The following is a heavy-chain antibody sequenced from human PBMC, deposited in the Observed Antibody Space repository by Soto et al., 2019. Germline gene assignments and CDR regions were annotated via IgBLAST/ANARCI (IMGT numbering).Heavy chain of an antibody. D-gene: IGHD3-3*01. CDR3: AKTLRFLELALDYYYGMDV. Sequence: PGGSLRLSYVASGFTFNRYGIHWVRQAPGKGLEWVALISDDGSDKDYADSVKGRFTISRDNSKNTLYLQMNSLRPEDTAVYYCAKTLRFLELALDYYYGMDVWGQGTTVTVSS. J-gene: IGHJ6*02. CDR1: GFTFNRYG. V-gene: IGHV3-30*18. CDR2: ISDDGSDK.